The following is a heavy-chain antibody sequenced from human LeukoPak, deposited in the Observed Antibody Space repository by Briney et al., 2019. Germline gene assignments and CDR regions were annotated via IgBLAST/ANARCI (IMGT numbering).Heavy chain of an antibody. CDR1: GFTFTNYW. CDR2: LPPDELGI. D-gene: IGHD2-15*01. CDR3: ANGYCSGGSCPHY. V-gene: IGHV3-74*01. Sequence: GGSLRLSCAASGFTFTNYWMHWVRQAPGMGLVWVSRLPPDELGIIYADSVKGRFTVSRDNAKNTVYLQMNSLRAEDTAVYYCANGYCSGGSCPHYWGQGTLVTVSS. J-gene: IGHJ4*02.